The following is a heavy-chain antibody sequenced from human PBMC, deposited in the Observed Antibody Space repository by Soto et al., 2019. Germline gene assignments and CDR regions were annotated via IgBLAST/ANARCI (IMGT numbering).Heavy chain of an antibody. D-gene: IGHD2-21*01. Sequence: EVHLVESGGGLVQPGGSLRLSCAASGFTFSSYWMTWVGQAPGKGLEWVANTKPDGSEKNYVGSVKGRFTISRDNAKNSLFLPMDSLRAEDTAVYYCARVAYVDESFDYWGQGTLVTVSS. CDR2: TKPDGSEK. V-gene: IGHV3-7*04. CDR1: GFTFSSYW. CDR3: ARVAYVDESFDY. J-gene: IGHJ4*02.